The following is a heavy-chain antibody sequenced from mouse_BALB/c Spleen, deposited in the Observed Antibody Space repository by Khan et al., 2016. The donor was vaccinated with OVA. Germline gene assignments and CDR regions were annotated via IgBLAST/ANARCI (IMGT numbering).Heavy chain of an antibody. V-gene: IGHV5-12-2*01. Sequence: EVQLVESGGGLVQPGGSLKLSCAASGFTFSSYTMSWVRQTPDKRLEWVAFISHGGSSVYYPDTVKGRFTSSRDNAKNTLYLQMSSLKSEDTAMYYCTGPSTTQYDYGMDYWGQGTSVIVSS. CDR1: GFTFSSYT. CDR2: ISHGGSSV. D-gene: IGHD1-1*01. J-gene: IGHJ4*01. CDR3: TGPSTTQYDYGMDY.